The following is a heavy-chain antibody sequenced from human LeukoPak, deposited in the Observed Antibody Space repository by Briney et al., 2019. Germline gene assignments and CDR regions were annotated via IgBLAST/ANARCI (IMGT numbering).Heavy chain of an antibody. CDR2: ILYSGTT. D-gene: IGHD3-22*01. Sequence: PSETLSLTCTVSGDSISNYYWSWIRQPPGKGLEWIGNILYSGTTNYNPSLKSRVTFSLDTSKNQFSLKLNSVTAADTAVYFCARVTYYYDSSGYSTTYYFDYWGQGTLVTVSS. V-gene: IGHV4-59*01. J-gene: IGHJ4*02. CDR3: ARVTYYYDSSGYSTTYYFDY. CDR1: GDSISNYY.